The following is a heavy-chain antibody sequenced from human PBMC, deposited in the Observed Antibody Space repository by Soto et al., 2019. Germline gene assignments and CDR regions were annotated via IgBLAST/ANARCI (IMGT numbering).Heavy chain of an antibody. J-gene: IGHJ6*02. D-gene: IGHD3-3*01. V-gene: IGHV4-34*01. CDR1: GGSFSGYY. CDR3: ASLRQGITIFGVVERYYYYGMDV. CDR2: INHSGST. Sequence: QVQLQQWGAGLLKPSETLFLTCAVYGGSFSGYYWSWIRQPPGKGLEWIGEINHSGSTNYNPSLKSRVTISVDTSKNQFSLKLSSVTAADTAVYYCASLRQGITIFGVVERYYYYGMDVWGQGTTVTVSS.